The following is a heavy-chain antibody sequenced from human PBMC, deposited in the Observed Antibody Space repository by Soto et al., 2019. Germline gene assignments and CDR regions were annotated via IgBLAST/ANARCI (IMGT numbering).Heavy chain of an antibody. CDR3: AREVYYSTYFDS. Sequence: QITLRESGPALVRPTQTLTLTCTFSGFSLSSNGVGVGWIRQPPGKALEWLALIYWDDDHRYSPSLKTRLSITTDTSKNQVVLTMTNLDPVDTATYYCAREVYYSTYFDSWGQGTLVTVSS. CDR2: IYWDDDH. D-gene: IGHD3-10*01. J-gene: IGHJ4*02. V-gene: IGHV2-5*02. CDR1: GFSLSSNGVG.